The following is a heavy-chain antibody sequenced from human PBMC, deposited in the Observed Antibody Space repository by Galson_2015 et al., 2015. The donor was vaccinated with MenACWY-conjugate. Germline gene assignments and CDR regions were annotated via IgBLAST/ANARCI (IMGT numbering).Heavy chain of an antibody. Sequence: ETLSLTCAVYGGSFSGYYWSWIRQPPGKGLEWIGEINHSGSTNYNPSLKSRVTISVDTSKNQFSLKLSSVTAADTAVYYCARVKRAYYYYYYMDVWGKGTTVTVSS. CDR1: GGSFSGYY. CDR2: INHSGST. J-gene: IGHJ6*03. V-gene: IGHV4-34*01. CDR3: ARVKRAYYYYYYMDV.